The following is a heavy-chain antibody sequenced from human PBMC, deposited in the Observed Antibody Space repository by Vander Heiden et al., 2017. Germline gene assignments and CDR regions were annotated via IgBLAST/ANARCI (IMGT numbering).Heavy chain of an antibody. V-gene: IGHV4-34*01. CDR1: GGPFRGYS. CDR3: ARGRVTYFDY. J-gene: IGHJ4*02. D-gene: IGHD2-21*02. CDR2: SNHGGST. Sequence: QVQLHQWGAGLIKPSETLSLTCAVYGGPFRGYSWTWVRLPPGKGLEWIGESNHGGSTSYNPSLKSRVTISVDTSKNQFSLKLRSVTAADTAVYYCARGRVTYFDYWGQGTLVTVSS.